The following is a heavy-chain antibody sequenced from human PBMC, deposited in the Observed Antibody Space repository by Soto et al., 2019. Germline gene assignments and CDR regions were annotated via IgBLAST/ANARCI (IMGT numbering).Heavy chain of an antibody. Sequence: QLQLQESGSGLVKPSQTLSLTCAVSGGSISSGGYSWSWIRQPPGKGLEWIGYIYHSGSTYYNTSLKSRVTITVDRSKNQFHLKLSSVTAADTAVYYCAAGGGLPRYCWGQGTLVTVSS. CDR1: GGSISSGGYS. D-gene: IGHD5-12*01. J-gene: IGHJ4*02. CDR3: AAGGGLPRYC. CDR2: IYHSGST. V-gene: IGHV4-30-2*02.